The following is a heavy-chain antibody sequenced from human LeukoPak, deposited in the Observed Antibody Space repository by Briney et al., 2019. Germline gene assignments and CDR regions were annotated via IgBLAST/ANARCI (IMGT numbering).Heavy chain of an antibody. J-gene: IGHJ4*02. V-gene: IGHV4-31*03. CDR1: GGSISSGGYY. Sequence: PSQTLSLTCTVSGGSISSGGYYWSWIRQHPGKGLEWIGYIYYSGSTYYNPSLKSRVTISVDTSKNQFSLKLSSVTAADTAVYYCARDRGLYSGSYRGFDYWGQGTLVTVSS. CDR3: ARDRGLYSGSYRGFDY. CDR2: IYYSGST. D-gene: IGHD1-26*01.